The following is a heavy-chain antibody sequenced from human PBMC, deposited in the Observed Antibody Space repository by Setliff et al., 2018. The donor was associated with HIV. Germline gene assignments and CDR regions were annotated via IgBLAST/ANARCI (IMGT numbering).Heavy chain of an antibody. CDR3: AILGHYDSSGYYSALYFDS. D-gene: IGHD3-22*01. CDR1: GYSISRGYY. V-gene: IGHV4-38-2*01. J-gene: IGHJ4*02. CDR2: IYHSGIT. Sequence: PSETLSLTCVVSGYSISRGYYWAWIRQPPGKGLEWIASIYHSGITYYNPSLKSRVTISVDTSEDQFSLKLSSVTAADTAMYFCAILGHYDSSGYYSALYFDSWGQGTLVTVSS.